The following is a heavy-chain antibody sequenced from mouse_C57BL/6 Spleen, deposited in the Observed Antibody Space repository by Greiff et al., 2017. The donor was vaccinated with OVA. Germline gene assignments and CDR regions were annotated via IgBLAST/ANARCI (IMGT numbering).Heavy chain of an antibody. J-gene: IGHJ1*03. D-gene: IGHD1-1*01. V-gene: IGHV5-16*01. CDR1: GFTFSDYY. CDR2: INYDGSST. Sequence: EVMLVESEGGLVQPGSSMKLSCTASGFTFSDYYMAWVRQVPEKGLEWVANINYDGSSTYYLDSLKSRFIISRDNAKNILYLQMSSLKSEDTATYYCARLGSSYDWYFDVWGTGTTVTVSS. CDR3: ARLGSSYDWYFDV.